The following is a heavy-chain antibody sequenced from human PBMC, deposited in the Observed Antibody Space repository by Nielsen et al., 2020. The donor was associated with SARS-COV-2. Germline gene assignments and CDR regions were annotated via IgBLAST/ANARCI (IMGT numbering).Heavy chain of an antibody. J-gene: IGHJ4*02. D-gene: IGHD3-22*01. CDR2: IWYDGSNK. V-gene: IGHV3-33*03. Sequence: GGSLRLSCAASGFTFSSYGMHWVRQAPGKGLEWVAVIWYDGSNKYYADSVKGRFTISRDNAKNSLYLQMNSLRAEDTAVYYCARGGITMIVVVRVSDRGPFDYWGQGTLVTVSS. CDR1: GFTFSSYG. CDR3: ARGGITMIVVVRVSDRGPFDY.